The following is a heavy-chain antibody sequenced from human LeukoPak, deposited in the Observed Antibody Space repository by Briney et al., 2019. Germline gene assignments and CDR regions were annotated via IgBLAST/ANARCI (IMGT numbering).Heavy chain of an antibody. D-gene: IGHD6-19*01. CDR2: IIPIFGIA. CDR1: GGTFSSYA. CDR3: AALDASSGRL. V-gene: IGHV1-69*04. J-gene: IGHJ4*02. Sequence: ASVKVSCKASGGTFSSYAISWVRQAPGQGLEWRGRIIPIFGIANYAQKFQGRVTITADKSTSTAYMELSSLRSEDTAVYYCAALDASSGRLWGQGTLVTVSS.